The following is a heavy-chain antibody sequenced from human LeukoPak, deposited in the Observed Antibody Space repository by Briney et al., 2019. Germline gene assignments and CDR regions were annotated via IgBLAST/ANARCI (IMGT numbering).Heavy chain of an antibody. J-gene: IGHJ3*02. CDR1: GLTFRKYT. V-gene: IGHV3-21*04. D-gene: IGHD2-15*01. Sequence: GGSLRLSCVASGLTFRKYTMNWVRQAPGKGLEWVSSISNSGTFIYYADSVKGRFTISRDNSKNTLYLQMNSLRAEDTAVYYCAKDTGVGDSGGICAFDIWGQGTMVTVSS. CDR2: ISNSGTFI. CDR3: AKDTGVGDSGGICAFDI.